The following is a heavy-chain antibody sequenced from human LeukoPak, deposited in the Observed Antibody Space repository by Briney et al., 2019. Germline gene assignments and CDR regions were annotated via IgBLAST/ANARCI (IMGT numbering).Heavy chain of an antibody. V-gene: IGHV1-2*02. CDR2: INPNSGGT. CDR1: GYTFAGYY. CDR3: ARVGVRGIPRGYFDY. Sequence: ASVKVSCKASGYTFAGYYMHWVRQAPGQGLEWMGWINPNSGGTNYAQKFQGRVTMTRDTSISTAYMELSRLRSDDTAVYYCARVGVRGIPRGYFDYWGPGTLVTVSS. J-gene: IGHJ4*02. D-gene: IGHD3-10*01.